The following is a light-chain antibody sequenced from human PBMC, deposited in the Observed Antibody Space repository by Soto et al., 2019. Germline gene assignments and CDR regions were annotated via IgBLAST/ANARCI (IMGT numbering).Light chain of an antibody. Sequence: QSALTQPPSVSGSPGQSITISCTGTNSDVGGYNYVSWYQQHPGKAPKLMIYDVSNRPSGVSNRFSGSKSGNTASLTISGLQAEDEADYCCSSYTSSSTRVFGAGTKLTVL. J-gene: IGLJ1*01. CDR1: NSDVGGYNY. V-gene: IGLV2-14*01. CDR2: DVS. CDR3: SSYTSSSTRV.